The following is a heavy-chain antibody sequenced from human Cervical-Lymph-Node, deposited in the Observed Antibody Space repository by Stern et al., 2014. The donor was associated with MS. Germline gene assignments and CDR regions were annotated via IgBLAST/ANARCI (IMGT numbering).Heavy chain of an antibody. CDR2: IYWDDDK. CDR1: GFSLSTSGVG. Sequence: ESGPTLVKPTQTLTLTCTFSGFSLSTSGVGVGWIRQPPGKAPEWLALIYWDDDKRYSPSLKSRLTITKDTSKNQVVLTMTNMDPVDTATYYCAHRLEYGDYVLFDYWGQGTLVTVSS. V-gene: IGHV2-5*02. D-gene: IGHD4-17*01. J-gene: IGHJ4*02. CDR3: AHRLEYGDYVLFDY.